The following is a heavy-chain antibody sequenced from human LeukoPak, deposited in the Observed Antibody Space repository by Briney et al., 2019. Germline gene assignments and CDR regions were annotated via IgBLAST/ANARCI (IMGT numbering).Heavy chain of an antibody. J-gene: IGHJ6*02. Sequence: GGSLRLSCAASGFTFSSYSMNWVRQAPGKGLEWVSSISSSSSYIYYADSVKGRFTISRDNAKNSLYLQMNSLRAEDTAVYYCARSGAAGLRLGELSLGLDYYYGMDVWGQGTTVTVSS. V-gene: IGHV3-21*01. CDR1: GFTFSSYS. CDR3: ARSGAAGLRLGELSLGLDYYYGMDV. D-gene: IGHD3-16*02. CDR2: ISSSSSYI.